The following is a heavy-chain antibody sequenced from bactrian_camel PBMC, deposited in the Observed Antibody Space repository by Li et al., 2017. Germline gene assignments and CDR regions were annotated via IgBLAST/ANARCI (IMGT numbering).Heavy chain of an antibody. CDR2: MMQDSPRA. Sequence: HVQLVESGGGSAQPGESLRLSCEASGFTFKNFPMTWVRQRPGQGLEWVASMMQDSPRAEYSDSVKGRFTISRDNTKKVLYLQLNSLKTEDTAKYICAKGIQKCPGNYCRPEGQGTQVTVS. D-gene: IGHD2*01. V-gene: IGHV3-2*01. CDR1: GFTFKNFP. J-gene: IGHJ4*01.